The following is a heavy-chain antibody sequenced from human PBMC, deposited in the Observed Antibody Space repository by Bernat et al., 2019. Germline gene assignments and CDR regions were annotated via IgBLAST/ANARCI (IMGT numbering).Heavy chain of an antibody. D-gene: IGHD3-22*01. CDR3: AREGHYYDSSGYYVKVAFDM. CDR2: IGSSSSTI. J-gene: IGHJ3*02. V-gene: IGHV3-48*04. CDR1: GFTFSSYS. Sequence: EVQLVESGGGLVQPGGSLRLSCAASGFTFSSYSMNWVRQAPGKGLEWVSYIGSSSSTIYYADSVKGRFTISRDNAKKSLYLQMNSLRAEDTAVYYCAREGHYYDSSGYYVKVAFDMWGQGTMVTVSS.